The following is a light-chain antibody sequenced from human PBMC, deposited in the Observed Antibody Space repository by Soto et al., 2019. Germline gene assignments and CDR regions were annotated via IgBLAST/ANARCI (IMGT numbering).Light chain of an antibody. V-gene: IGLV1-40*01. Sequence: QSVLTQPPSVSGAPGQRVTISCTGNSSNLGAGYDVHWYQQLPGAAPKLVIFGNRNRPSGVPERFSGSKSGNTASLTISGLQAEDEADYYCCSFASSSTYVFGTGTKVTVL. CDR2: GNR. CDR3: CSFASSSTYV. CDR1: SSNLGAGYD. J-gene: IGLJ1*01.